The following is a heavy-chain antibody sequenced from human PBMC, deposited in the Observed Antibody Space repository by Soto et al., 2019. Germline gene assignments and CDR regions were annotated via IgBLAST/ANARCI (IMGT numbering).Heavy chain of an antibody. Sequence: QVQLVQSGAEVKKPGASVKVSCKASGYTFTSYGISWVRQAPGQGLEWMGWISAYNGNTNYAQKLQGRVTMTTDTSTSTAYMELRSLRSDDTAVYYCARARSSGWYAGAGREFDYWGQGTLVTVSS. D-gene: IGHD6-19*01. J-gene: IGHJ4*02. V-gene: IGHV1-18*01. CDR2: ISAYNGNT. CDR3: ARARSSGWYAGAGREFDY. CDR1: GYTFTSYG.